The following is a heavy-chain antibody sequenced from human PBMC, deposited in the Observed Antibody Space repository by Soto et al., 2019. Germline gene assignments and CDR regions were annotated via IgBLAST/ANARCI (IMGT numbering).Heavy chain of an antibody. Sequence: QVQLVQSGAEVKKPGSSVKVSCKASGDTFSNYAITWVRQAPGQGLEWMGGIIPIFGSANYAQKFQGRVAMTADESASTAYLELSRLRSDDPALYFCLYSRHRGGGYIYYGLDVWGQGTTVTVSS. CDR3: LYSRHRGGGYIYYGLDV. V-gene: IGHV1-69*01. CDR2: IIPIFGSA. D-gene: IGHD4-4*01. CDR1: GDTFSNYA. J-gene: IGHJ6*02.